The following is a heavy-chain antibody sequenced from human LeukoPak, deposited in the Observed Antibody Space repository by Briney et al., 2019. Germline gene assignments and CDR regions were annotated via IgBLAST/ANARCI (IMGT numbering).Heavy chain of an antibody. Sequence: ASVKVSFKASGYTFIGYYMHWVRQAPGQGLEWMGRMNPNTGGANYAQKFQGRVTMTRDTSISTAYMELSRLRSDDTAVYYCAREYSSSPVNGGIDYWGQGTLVTVSS. J-gene: IGHJ4*02. D-gene: IGHD6-6*01. CDR3: AREYSSSPVNGGIDY. V-gene: IGHV1-2*06. CDR1: GYTFIGYY. CDR2: MNPNTGGA.